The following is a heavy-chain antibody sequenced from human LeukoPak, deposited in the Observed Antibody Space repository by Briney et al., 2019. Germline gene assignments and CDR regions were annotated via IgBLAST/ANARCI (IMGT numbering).Heavy chain of an antibody. CDR2: IFTSGGT. D-gene: IGHD3-22*01. CDR3: ARRSGVLDSRDSRYYFDH. V-gene: IGHV4-4*09. CDR1: GGSVSSYY. Sequence: SETLSLTCTVSGGSVSSYYWSWIRQPPGKGLEWIGYIFTSGGTNYNPSLKSRVTISLDTSKNQFSLNLTSVTAADTAVYYCARRSGVLDSRDSRYYFDHWGQGTLVTVSS. J-gene: IGHJ4*02.